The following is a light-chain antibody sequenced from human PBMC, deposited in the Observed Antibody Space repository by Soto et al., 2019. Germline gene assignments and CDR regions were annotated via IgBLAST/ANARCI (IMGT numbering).Light chain of an antibody. CDR3: QQSFGTPQIT. V-gene: IGKV1-39*01. CDR1: QGITNY. CDR2: AAS. J-gene: IGKJ4*01. Sequence: DIQMTPSPSSLSASVGDRVTITCRASQGITNYLNWYQLKPGKAPELLIYAASSLQSGVPSRFSGSGSGTDFTLTISSLQPQDFATYYCQQSFGTPQITFGGGTKVEIK.